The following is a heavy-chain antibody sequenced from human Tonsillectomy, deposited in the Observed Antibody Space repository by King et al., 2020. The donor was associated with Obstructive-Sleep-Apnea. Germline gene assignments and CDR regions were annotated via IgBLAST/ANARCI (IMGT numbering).Heavy chain of an antibody. J-gene: IGHJ4*02. V-gene: IGHV3-30*04. D-gene: IGHD3-10*01. Sequence: VQLVESGGGVVQPGRSLRLSCAASGFTFSRYAMHWVRQAPGKGLDWVAVISSDGSNKYYADSVKGRFTISRDNSKNTLYLQMNSLRAEDTAVYYCVWCGELEDITYCFYWSALGLDYWGQGTLVTVSS. CDR2: ISSDGSNK. CDR1: GFTFSRYA. CDR3: VWCGELEDITYCFYWSALGLDY.